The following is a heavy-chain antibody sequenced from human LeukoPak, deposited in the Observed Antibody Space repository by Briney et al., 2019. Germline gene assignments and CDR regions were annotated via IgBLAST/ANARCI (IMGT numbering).Heavy chain of an antibody. V-gene: IGHV3-7*01. CDR3: AREPTAMVTYYYMHV. CDR2: IKQDGSEK. CDR1: GFTFSSYW. D-gene: IGHD5-18*01. Sequence: GGSLRLSCAASGFTFSSYWMSWVRQAPGKGLEWVANIKQDGSEKYYVDSVKGRFTISRDNAKNSLYLQMNSLRAEDTAVYYCAREPTAMVTYYYMHVRGKGTTVTVSS. J-gene: IGHJ6*03.